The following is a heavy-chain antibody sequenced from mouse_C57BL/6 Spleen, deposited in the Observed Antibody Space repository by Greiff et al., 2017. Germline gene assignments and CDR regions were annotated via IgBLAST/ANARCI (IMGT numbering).Heavy chain of an antibody. V-gene: IGHV1-69*01. D-gene: IGHD1-1*01. J-gene: IGHJ1*03. CDR1: GYTFTSSW. CDR2: IDPSESYP. CDR3: ARGTTVVATNWYFDV. Sequence: QVPLQQPGAELVMPAASVKLSCKASGYTFTSSWMHWVKQRPGQGLEWIGEIDPSESYPNYNQQFKGKSTLTVDKSSRIAYMQLSSLTSEDSAVYYCARGTTVVATNWYFDVWGTGTTVTVSS.